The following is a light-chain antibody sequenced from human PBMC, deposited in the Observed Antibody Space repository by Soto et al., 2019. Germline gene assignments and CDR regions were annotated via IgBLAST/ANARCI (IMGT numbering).Light chain of an antibody. CDR3: SSYTSSSTLEV. Sequence: QSALTQPASVSGSPGQSITISCTGTSSDVGGYNYVSWYQQHPGKAPKLMIYDVSNRPSGVSNRFSGSKSGNTASLTISGLQAEDEAADYCSSYTSSSTLEVFGTGTKLTVL. V-gene: IGLV2-14*01. J-gene: IGLJ1*01. CDR2: DVS. CDR1: SSDVGGYNY.